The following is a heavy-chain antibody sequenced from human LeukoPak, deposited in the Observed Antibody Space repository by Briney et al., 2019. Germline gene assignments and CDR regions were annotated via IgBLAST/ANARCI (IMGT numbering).Heavy chain of an antibody. V-gene: IGHV3-64D*09. Sequence: GGSLRLSCSASGFPFSSYAMHWVRQAPGKGLEYVSAINDSGGSTYYADSVKGRFTISRDNSKNTLYLQMSSLRAEDTAVYFCVRGYSFGPYGMDVWGQGTTVTVSS. J-gene: IGHJ6*02. CDR3: VRGYSFGPYGMDV. CDR2: INDSGGST. D-gene: IGHD2-15*01. CDR1: GFPFSSYA.